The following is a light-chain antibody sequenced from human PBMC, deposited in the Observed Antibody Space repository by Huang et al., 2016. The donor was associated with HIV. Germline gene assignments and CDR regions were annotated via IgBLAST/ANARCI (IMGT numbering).Light chain of an antibody. CDR3: QQYNSHPYT. J-gene: IGKJ2*01. Sequence: DIQMTQSPSTLSASVGDRVTITCRASKNILNWLAWYQQKPGRAPSLVIYKTSTLQKVVPSRFSGSGSGTEFTLTISSLQPDDFATYYCQQYNSHPYTFGQGTKLDIK. CDR1: KNILNW. CDR2: KTS. V-gene: IGKV1-5*03.